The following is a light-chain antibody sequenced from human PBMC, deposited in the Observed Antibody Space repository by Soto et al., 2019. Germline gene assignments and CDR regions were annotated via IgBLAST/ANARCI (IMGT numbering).Light chain of an antibody. CDR1: QNIRTY. V-gene: IGKV1-33*01. J-gene: IGKJ3*01. CDR3: QQYDDLPFT. Sequence: DIQMTQSPSSLSASVGDRVTITCQASQNIRTYLNWYQQNPGQAPKLMIDDASNLEIGVPSRFSGNRFATDFTFTISSLNPEDIPTYYWQQYDDLPFTFSRRTKVDIK. CDR2: DAS.